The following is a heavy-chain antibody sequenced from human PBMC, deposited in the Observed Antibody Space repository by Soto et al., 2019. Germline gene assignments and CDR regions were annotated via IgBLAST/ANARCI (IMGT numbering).Heavy chain of an antibody. Sequence: EVQLVESGGGLVQPGGSLRLSCAASGFTFSRDWMHWVRQAPGKGLVWVSRVNSDGSTINYADSVKGRFTISRDNANNTLYLQMNSLRVDDTAKYYCVRWPEYWGQGTLVTVSS. D-gene: IGHD2-15*01. CDR2: VNSDGSTI. CDR3: VRWPEY. V-gene: IGHV3-74*01. J-gene: IGHJ4*01. CDR1: GFTFSRDW.